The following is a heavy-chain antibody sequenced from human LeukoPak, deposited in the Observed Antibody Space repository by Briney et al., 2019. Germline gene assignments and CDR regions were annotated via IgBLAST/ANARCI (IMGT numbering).Heavy chain of an antibody. CDR2: IKQDGSKK. Sequence: GGSLRLSCVACGFPFSSYWMTWVRQAPGKGLEWVANIKQDGSKKSYVDSVKGRFTISRDNAKNSLYLQTNSLRAEDTAIYYCTRVGYIDEGIDYWGQGTLVTVSS. D-gene: IGHD5-24*01. J-gene: IGHJ4*02. CDR1: GFPFSSYW. CDR3: TRVGYIDEGIDY. V-gene: IGHV3-7*04.